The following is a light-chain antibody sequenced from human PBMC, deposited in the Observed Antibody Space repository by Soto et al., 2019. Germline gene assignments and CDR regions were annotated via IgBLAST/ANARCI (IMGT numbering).Light chain of an antibody. CDR3: SSYTGGNPSYV. CDR1: SSDVGGYDY. V-gene: IGLV2-8*01. CDR2: EVT. Sequence: QSALTQPPSASGSPGQSVTISCTGTSSDVGGYDYVSWYQQHPGKAPKLMLYEVTIRPSGVSDRFSGSKSVNTASLTVSGLQAEDEADYYCSSYTGGNPSYVFGTGTKVTVL. J-gene: IGLJ1*01.